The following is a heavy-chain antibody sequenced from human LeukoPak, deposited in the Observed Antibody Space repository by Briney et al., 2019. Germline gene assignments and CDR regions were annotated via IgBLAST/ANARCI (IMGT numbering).Heavy chain of an antibody. D-gene: IGHD2-15*01. CDR1: GGSFSGYY. CDR3: ARGSRKRYCSGGSCYLGNFDY. CDR2: INHSGST. V-gene: IGHV4-34*01. Sequence: SETLSLTCAVYGGSFSGYYWSWIRQPPGKGLEWIGEINHSGSTNYNPSLKSRVTISVDTSKNQFSLKLSSVTAADTAVYYCARGSRKRYCSGGSCYLGNFDYWGQGTLVTVSS. J-gene: IGHJ4*02.